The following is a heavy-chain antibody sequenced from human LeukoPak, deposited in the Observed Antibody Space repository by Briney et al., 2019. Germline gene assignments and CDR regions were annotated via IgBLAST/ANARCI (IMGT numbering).Heavy chain of an antibody. CDR3: SRDRSYCAGGTCYSVYDY. CDR2: INPAGNER. D-gene: IGHD2-15*01. Sequence: GGSLRLSCAASGLTFSSAWMGWVRQTPGTGLEWVANINPAGNERNYVDSVRGRFTISRDTAKSSLYLQMNNVRAEDTGVYYCSRDRSYCAGGTCYSVYDYWGQGTLVTVSS. CDR1: GLTFSSAW. J-gene: IGHJ4*02. V-gene: IGHV3-7*01.